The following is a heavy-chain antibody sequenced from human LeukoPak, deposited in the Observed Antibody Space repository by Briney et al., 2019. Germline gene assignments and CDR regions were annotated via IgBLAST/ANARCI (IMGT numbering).Heavy chain of an antibody. D-gene: IGHD3-3*02. V-gene: IGHV3-74*01. Sequence: PGGSLRLSCAASGFTFSSYGMHWVRQAPGKGLVWVSRIDSDGGSTRYADSVKGRFTISRDNAQNTLYLQMNSLRAEDTAVYYCARPLASGPDFWGQGTLVTVSS. CDR3: ARPLASGPDF. CDR2: IDSDGGST. CDR1: GFTFSSYG. J-gene: IGHJ4*02.